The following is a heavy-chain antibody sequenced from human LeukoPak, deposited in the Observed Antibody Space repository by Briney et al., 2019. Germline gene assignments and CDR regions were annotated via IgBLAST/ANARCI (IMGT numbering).Heavy chain of an antibody. Sequence: GESLKISCAASGFTFSSYGMHWVRQAPGKGLEWVAFIRYDGSNKYYADSVKGRFTISRDNSKNTLYLQMNSLRAEDTAVYYCAKAPYCGGDCYMQHWGQGTLVTVSS. V-gene: IGHV3-30*02. CDR1: GFTFSSYG. D-gene: IGHD2-21*02. CDR2: IRYDGSNK. CDR3: AKAPYCGGDCYMQH. J-gene: IGHJ1*01.